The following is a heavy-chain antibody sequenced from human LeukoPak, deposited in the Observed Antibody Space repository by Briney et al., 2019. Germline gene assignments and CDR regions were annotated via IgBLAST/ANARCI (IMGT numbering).Heavy chain of an antibody. CDR2: ISGSGGST. Sequence: GESLRLSCAASGFNFSSTWMTWVRQAPGKGLEWVSAISGSGGSTYYADSVKGRFTISRDNSKKTLYLQMNSLRAEDTAVYYCAKKSSSAYAFDFWGQGTVVTVSS. CDR3: AKKSSSAYAFDF. J-gene: IGHJ3*01. CDR1: GFNFSSTW. D-gene: IGHD2-2*01. V-gene: IGHV3-23*01.